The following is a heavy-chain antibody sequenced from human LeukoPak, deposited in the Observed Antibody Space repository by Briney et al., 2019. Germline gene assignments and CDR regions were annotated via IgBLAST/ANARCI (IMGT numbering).Heavy chain of an antibody. CDR1: GFIINDYY. CDR3: ARMFCGATAWNSWDPHYFDN. Sequence: GGSLRLSCAASGFIINDYYMTWIRQTPGQGLEWISDISDTGFTTQYADSVKGRFTISRDNAKNSMYLHMTSLRGEDTAMYYCARMFCGATAWNSWDPHYFDNWGQGTLVTVSS. J-gene: IGHJ4*02. V-gene: IGHV3-11*01. D-gene: IGHD1-7*01. CDR2: ISDTGFTT.